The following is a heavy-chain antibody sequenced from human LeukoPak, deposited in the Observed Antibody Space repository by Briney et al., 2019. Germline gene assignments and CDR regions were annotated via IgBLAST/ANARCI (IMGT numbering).Heavy chain of an antibody. CDR1: GFTVSSKY. V-gene: IGHV3-53*01. Sequence: GGSLRLSCAASGFTVSSKYMSWVRQAPGKGLEWVSVIYSGGSTYYADSVKGRFTIFRDNSKNTLYLQMNSLRAEDTAVYYCARGCSSTSCYGFDYWGQGTLVTVSS. D-gene: IGHD2-2*01. CDR3: ARGCSSTSCYGFDY. J-gene: IGHJ4*02. CDR2: IYSGGST.